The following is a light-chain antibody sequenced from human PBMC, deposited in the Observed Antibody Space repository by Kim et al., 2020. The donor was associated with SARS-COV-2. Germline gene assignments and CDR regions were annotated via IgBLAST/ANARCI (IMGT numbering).Light chain of an antibody. CDR3: QQSYITPFT. CDR2: AAS. V-gene: IGKV1-39*01. Sequence: DIQMNQSPSSLSASVGDRVTITCRTSQSISSHLNWYHQKPGRAPKLLIYAASTLQGGVPSRFSGSGSETDFTLTISSLQPEDFGTLFCQQSYITPFTFGPGTKVDIK. J-gene: IGKJ3*01. CDR1: QSISSH.